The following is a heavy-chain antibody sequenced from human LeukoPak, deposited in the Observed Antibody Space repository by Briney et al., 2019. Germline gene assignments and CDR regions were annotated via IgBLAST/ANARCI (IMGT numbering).Heavy chain of an antibody. D-gene: IGHD5-12*01. V-gene: IGHV5-51*01. CDR3: ARRQAVATLGEFDY. CDR2: IYPGDSNT. J-gene: IGHJ4*02. Sequence: GKSLKISCKGSGYSFTSYWIGWVRQLPGKGLEWMGIIYPGDSNTRYSPSFQGQVTISADKSISTAYLQWSSLKASDTAMYYCARRQAVATLGEFDYWGQGTLVTVSS. CDR1: GYSFTSYW.